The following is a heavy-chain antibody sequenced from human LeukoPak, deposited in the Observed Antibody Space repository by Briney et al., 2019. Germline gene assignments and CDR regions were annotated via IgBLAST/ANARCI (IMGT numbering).Heavy chain of an antibody. CDR3: ARGLRSDY. D-gene: IGHD3-16*02. Sequence: GASVKVSCKASGYTFSNYDINWVRQAPGQGLEWMGWMNPNSGRRVYAQKFQGRVTMTRNSSINTAYMELTSLRSDDTAVYYCARGLRSDYWGQEPWSPSPQ. CDR2: MNPNSGRR. J-gene: IGHJ4*01. CDR1: GYTFSNYD. V-gene: IGHV1-8*01.